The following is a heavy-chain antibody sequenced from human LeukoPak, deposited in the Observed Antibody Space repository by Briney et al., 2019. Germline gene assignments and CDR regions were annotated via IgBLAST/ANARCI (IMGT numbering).Heavy chain of an antibody. CDR1: GGSISSYH. Sequence: PSETLSLTCTVSGGSISSYHWSWIRQPPGKGLEWIGYIYYSGSTNYNPSLKSRVTISVDTSKNQFSLKLSSVTAADTAVYYCARGYYYGSGSYPWFDPWGQGTLVTVSS. CDR3: ARGYYYGSGSYPWFDP. D-gene: IGHD3-10*01. CDR2: IYYSGST. J-gene: IGHJ5*02. V-gene: IGHV4-59*08.